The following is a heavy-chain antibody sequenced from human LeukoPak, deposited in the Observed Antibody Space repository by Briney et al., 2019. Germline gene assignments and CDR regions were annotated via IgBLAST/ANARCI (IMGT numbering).Heavy chain of an antibody. V-gene: IGHV1-18*01. J-gene: IGHJ3*02. CDR1: GYTFTSYG. CDR3: ARDLPLNYDSSGPNFDI. CDR2: ISAYNGNT. D-gene: IGHD3-22*01. Sequence: GASVKVSCKASGYTFTSYGISWVRQAPGQGLEWMGWISAYNGNTNYAQKLQGRVTMTTDTSTSTAYMELRSLRSDDTAVYYCARDLPLNYDSSGPNFDIWGQGTMVTVSS.